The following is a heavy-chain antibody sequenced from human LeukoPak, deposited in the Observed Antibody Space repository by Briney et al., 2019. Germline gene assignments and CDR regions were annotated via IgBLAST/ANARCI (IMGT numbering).Heavy chain of an antibody. CDR3: ARDVGASAPDAFDI. CDR2: IKQDESEK. J-gene: IGHJ3*02. D-gene: IGHD1-26*01. CDR1: GFTFSTYW. Sequence: GGSLRLSCAASGFTFSTYWMSWARQAPGKGLEWVANIKQDESEKYYMDSVEGRFTISRDNAKNSLSLQMSSLRADDTAVYYCARDVGASAPDAFDIWGQGTMVTVSS. V-gene: IGHV3-7*01.